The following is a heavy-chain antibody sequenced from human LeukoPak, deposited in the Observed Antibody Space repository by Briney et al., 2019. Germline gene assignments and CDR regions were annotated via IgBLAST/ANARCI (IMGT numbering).Heavy chain of an antibody. CDR3: AGEERAAFDI. CDR2: IHINGDT. Sequence: SETLSFTCTVSGGSVSSYYWNWIRLPAGNGLEWVGRIHINGDTSYNPSLKSRVSMSVDSSKNQFSLWLNSVTATDTAVYYCAGEERAAFDIWGQGTMVTVSS. J-gene: IGHJ3*02. CDR1: GGSVSSYY. V-gene: IGHV4-4*07.